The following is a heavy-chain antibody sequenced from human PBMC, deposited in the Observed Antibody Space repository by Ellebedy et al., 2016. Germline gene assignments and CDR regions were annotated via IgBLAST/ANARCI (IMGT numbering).Heavy chain of an antibody. CDR1: GGPFSDYH. CDR3: ARGLGKYQLLYHY. CDR2: INLPGGT. D-gene: IGHD2-2*02. J-gene: IGHJ4*02. V-gene: IGHV4-34*01. Sequence: SETLSLTXAVSGGPFSDYHWTWIRQPPGKGPEWIGAINLPGGTNYNPSLKTRVTMSVDTSSNQFSLNLRSVTAADTAVYYCARGLGKYQLLYHYWGKGTLVTVSS.